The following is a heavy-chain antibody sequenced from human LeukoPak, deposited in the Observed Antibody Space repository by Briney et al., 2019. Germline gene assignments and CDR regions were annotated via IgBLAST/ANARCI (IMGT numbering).Heavy chain of an antibody. CDR3: TTDPLPPAALYNYYYYYMDV. D-gene: IGHD2-2*01. CDR2: MSGSGGST. J-gene: IGHJ6*03. V-gene: IGHV3-23*01. CDR1: GFTFSSYA. Sequence: GGSLRLSCAASGFTFSSYAMSWVRQARGKGLEWVSAMSGSGGSTYYADSVKGRFTISRDNSKNTLYLQMNSLKTEDTAVYYCTTDPLPPAALYNYYYYYMDVWGKGTTVTVSS.